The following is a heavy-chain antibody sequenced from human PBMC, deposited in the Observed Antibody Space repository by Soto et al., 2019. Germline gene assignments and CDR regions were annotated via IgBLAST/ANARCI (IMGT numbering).Heavy chain of an antibody. CDR3: ARGPTTYHYDSSGYTQMDNWFDP. CDR2: ISPYSDGT. Sequence: ASVNVTCKTSGYTFSNYGITWVRQAPGQPLEWLAWISPYSDGTNYAQKFQGRVTITKDTSTTTAYMELSSLRSEDTAVYYCARGPTTYHYDSSGYTQMDNWFDPWGQGTLVTVSS. CDR1: GYTFSNYG. D-gene: IGHD3-22*01. J-gene: IGHJ5*02. V-gene: IGHV1-18*01.